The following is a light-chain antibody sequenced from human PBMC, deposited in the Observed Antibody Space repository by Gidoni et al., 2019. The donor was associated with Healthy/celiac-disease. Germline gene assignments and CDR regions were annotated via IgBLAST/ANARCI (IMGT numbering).Light chain of an antibody. CDR3: NSRDSSGNHVV. Sequence: SSELTQDPAVSVALGQTVRITCQGDSLRSYYAGWYQQKPGQAPVLVIYGKNNRPSGIPDRFSGSSSGNTASLTIPWAQAEDEADYYCNSRDSSGNHVVFGGGTKLTVL. CDR1: SLRSYY. V-gene: IGLV3-19*01. J-gene: IGLJ2*01. CDR2: GKN.